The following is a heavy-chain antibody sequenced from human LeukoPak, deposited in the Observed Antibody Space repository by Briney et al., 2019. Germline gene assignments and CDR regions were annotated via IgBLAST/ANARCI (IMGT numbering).Heavy chain of an antibody. V-gene: IGHV3-30*04. CDR2: ISYDGSNK. D-gene: IGHD2-15*01. Sequence: PGRSLRLSCAASGFTFSSYAMHWVRQAPGKGLEWVAVISYDGSNKYYADSVKGRFTISRDNSKNTLYLQMNSLRAEDTAVYYCAREIEPNCSGGSCYSFDYWGQGTLVTDSS. J-gene: IGHJ4*02. CDR3: AREIEPNCSGGSCYSFDY. CDR1: GFTFSSYA.